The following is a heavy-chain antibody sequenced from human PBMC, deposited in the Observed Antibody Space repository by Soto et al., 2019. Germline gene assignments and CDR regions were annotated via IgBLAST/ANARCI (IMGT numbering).Heavy chain of an antibody. CDR1: GGTFGNYG. Sequence: SVKVSCKASGGTFGNYGISWLRQAPGQGLESMGGTIPIFDTPHYAQKFRDRVTITADATSTAYMELTSLTSEDTATYYCARDREDGSGTKYNWFDSWGQGTLVTVSS. J-gene: IGHJ5*01. V-gene: IGHV1-69*13. D-gene: IGHD3-10*01. CDR3: ARDREDGSGTKYNWFDS. CDR2: TIPIFDTP.